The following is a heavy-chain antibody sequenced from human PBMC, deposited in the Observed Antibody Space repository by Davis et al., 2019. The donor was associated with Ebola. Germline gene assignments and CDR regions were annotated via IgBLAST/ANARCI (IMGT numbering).Heavy chain of an antibody. V-gene: IGHV4-34*01. CDR2: IYYSGST. D-gene: IGHD3-22*01. J-gene: IGHJ3*02. CDR1: GGSFSGYY. CDR3: ARRLITYDSSGYYHDAFDI. Sequence: MPSETLSLTCAVYGGSFSGYYWSWIRQPPGKGLEWIGSIYYSGSTYYNPSLKSRVTISVDTSKNQFSLKLSSVTAADTAVYYCARRLITYDSSGYYHDAFDIWGQGTMVTVSS.